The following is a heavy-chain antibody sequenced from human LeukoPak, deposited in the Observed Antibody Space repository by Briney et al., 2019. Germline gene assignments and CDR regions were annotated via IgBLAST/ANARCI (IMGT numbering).Heavy chain of an antibody. CDR3: AREIGSAARGR. Sequence: GGSLRLSRTTAGFTFDSYWMSWVRQAPGKGLEWVSNIKEDGSEKYYVDSVKGRFTISRDNAKNSVYLQMNSLRAEDTAVYYCAREIGSAARGRWGQGTLVIVSS. D-gene: IGHD6-13*01. CDR1: GFTFDSYW. V-gene: IGHV3-7*05. J-gene: IGHJ4*02. CDR2: IKEDGSEK.